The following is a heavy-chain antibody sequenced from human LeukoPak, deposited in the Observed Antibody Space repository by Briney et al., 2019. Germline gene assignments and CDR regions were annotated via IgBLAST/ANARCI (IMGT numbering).Heavy chain of an antibody. Sequence: SETLSLTCTVSGDSISSSSHYWGWLRQPPGKGLEWIGSIFYSGSAYFNPSLKSRVTISVDTSKNQFSLKLSSVTAADTAVYYCARTGRGLYYYGMDVWGQGTTVTVSS. J-gene: IGHJ6*02. CDR1: GDSISSSSHY. V-gene: IGHV4-39*01. CDR2: IFYSGSA. D-gene: IGHD3/OR15-3a*01. CDR3: ARTGRGLYYYGMDV.